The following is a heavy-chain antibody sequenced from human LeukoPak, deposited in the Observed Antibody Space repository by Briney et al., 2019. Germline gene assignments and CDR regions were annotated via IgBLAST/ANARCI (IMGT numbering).Heavy chain of an antibody. Sequence: SVKVSCKASGGTFSNYAISWVRQAPGQGLEWMGGIIPIFGTANYAQKFQGRVTITADESTSTAYMELSSLRSEDTAVYYCARSYYYDSSGYSGYFDYWGQGTLVTVSS. CDR2: IIPIFGTA. V-gene: IGHV1-69*13. D-gene: IGHD3-22*01. J-gene: IGHJ4*02. CDR1: GGTFSNYA. CDR3: ARSYYYDSSGYSGYFDY.